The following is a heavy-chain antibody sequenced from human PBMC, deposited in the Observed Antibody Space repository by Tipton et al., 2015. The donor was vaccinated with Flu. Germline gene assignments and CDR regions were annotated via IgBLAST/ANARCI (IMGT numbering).Heavy chain of an antibody. Sequence: SLRLSCAASGFTFSSYAMHWVRQAPGKGLEYVSAISSNGGSTYYANSVKGRFTISRDNAKNSLYLQMNSLRAEDTAVYYCARFTYCGGDCPGNFDYWGQGTLATVSS. J-gene: IGHJ4*02. CDR3: ARFTYCGGDCPGNFDY. V-gene: IGHV3-64*01. CDR1: GFTFSSYA. D-gene: IGHD2-21*01. CDR2: ISSNGGST.